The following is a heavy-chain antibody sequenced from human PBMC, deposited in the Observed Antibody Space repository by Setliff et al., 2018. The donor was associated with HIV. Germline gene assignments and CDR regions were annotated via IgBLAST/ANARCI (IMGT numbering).Heavy chain of an antibody. J-gene: IGHJ4*02. D-gene: IGHD5-12*01. Sequence: GESLKISCKGSGYSFTSYWIGWVRQMPGKGLEWMGIIFPGDSDTRYSPPFQGQVTISADKSMTTAYWQWSSLKASDTAMYYCARRALRGGYDPEYYFDYWGQGTLVTVSS. V-gene: IGHV5-51*01. CDR3: ARRALRGGYDPEYYFDY. CDR2: IFPGDSDT. CDR1: GYSFTSYW.